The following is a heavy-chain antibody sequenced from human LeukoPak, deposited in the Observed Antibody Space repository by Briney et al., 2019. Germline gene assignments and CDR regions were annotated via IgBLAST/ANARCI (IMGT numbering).Heavy chain of an antibody. V-gene: IGHV3-21*01. CDR1: GFTFSSYS. CDR2: SSSSSSYI. D-gene: IGHD2-21*02. CDR3: ARDVISFRPPYCGGDCYPANFYYYYYGMDV. J-gene: IGHJ6*02. Sequence: PGGSLRLSCAASGFTFSSYSMNLVRQAPGKGLEWVSSSSSSSSYIYYADSVKGRFTISRDNAKNSLYLQMNSLRAEDTAVYYCARDVISFRPPYCGGDCYPANFYYYYYGMDVWGQGTTVTVSS.